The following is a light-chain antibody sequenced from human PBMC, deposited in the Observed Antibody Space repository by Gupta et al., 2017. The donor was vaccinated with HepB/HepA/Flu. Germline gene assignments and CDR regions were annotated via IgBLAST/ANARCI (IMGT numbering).Light chain of an antibody. J-gene: IGLJ3*02. Sequence: QAVVTQEPSLPVSPGGTVTLTCASSPGDVISGHYTYWFQLKPGQAPRTLIFDTNNKQSWTPARFSASLLGGKAALTLSGAQPEDEAEYYCLLFYSGIWVFGGGTKLTVL. CDR3: LLFYSGIWV. CDR2: DTN. CDR1: PGDVISGHY. V-gene: IGLV7-46*01.